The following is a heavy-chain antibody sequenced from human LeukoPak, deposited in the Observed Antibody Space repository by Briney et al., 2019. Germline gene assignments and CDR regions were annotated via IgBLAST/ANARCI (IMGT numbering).Heavy chain of an antibody. D-gene: IGHD3-22*01. Sequence: PGGSRRLSCAASGFIFNNYWMTWARQAPGKGLEWVAHIKQDGSEKNYVDSVKGRFTISRDNAKNSLYLQMNSLRAEDTAVYYCARVGRYYYDSSGSDYWGQGTLVTVSS. CDR1: GFIFNNYW. J-gene: IGHJ4*02. V-gene: IGHV3-7*01. CDR3: ARVGRYYYDSSGSDY. CDR2: IKQDGSEK.